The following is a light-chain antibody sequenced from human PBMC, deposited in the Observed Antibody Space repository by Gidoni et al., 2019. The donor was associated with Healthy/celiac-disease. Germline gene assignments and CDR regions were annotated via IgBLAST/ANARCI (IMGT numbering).Light chain of an antibody. CDR2: EVS. V-gene: IGLV2-8*01. CDR3: SSYAGSNNWV. CDR1: SSDVGGYHY. J-gene: IGLJ3*02. Sequence: QSALTQPPSASGFPGQSVTISCTGTSSDVGGYHYVSWDQQHPGKAPKLMIYEVSKRPSGVPDRFFGSQSGNTASLTVSGLQAEDEADYYCSSYAGSNNWVFGGGTKLTVL.